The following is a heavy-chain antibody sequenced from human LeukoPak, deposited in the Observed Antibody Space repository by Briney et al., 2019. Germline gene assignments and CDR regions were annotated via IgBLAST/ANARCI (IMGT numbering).Heavy chain of an antibody. D-gene: IGHD6-6*01. J-gene: IGHJ4*02. V-gene: IGHV3-21*01. CDR2: ISSSSSYI. Sequence: GGSLRLSCTASGFTFNNYAMNWVRQAPGKGLEWVSSISSSSSYIYYADSVKGRFTISRDNAKNSLYLQMNSLRAEDTAVYYCAREGGRSIAALDYWGQGTLVTVSS. CDR1: GFTFNNYA. CDR3: AREGGRSIAALDY.